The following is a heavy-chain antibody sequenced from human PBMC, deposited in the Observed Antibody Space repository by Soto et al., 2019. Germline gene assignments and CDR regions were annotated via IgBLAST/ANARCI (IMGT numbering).Heavy chain of an antibody. CDR1: GFTFSSYT. Sequence: PGGSLRLSCAASGFTFSSYTMNWVRQAPGRGLEWVSNINSIGTYLWYVDSVQGRFTISRDNAKNSLYLQMNSLRAEDTAVYYCARSRRYCSGGSCYHNPFYFDYWGQGTLVTVSS. V-gene: IGHV3-21*01. CDR3: ARSRRYCSGGSCYHNPFYFDY. CDR2: INSIGTYL. D-gene: IGHD2-15*01. J-gene: IGHJ4*02.